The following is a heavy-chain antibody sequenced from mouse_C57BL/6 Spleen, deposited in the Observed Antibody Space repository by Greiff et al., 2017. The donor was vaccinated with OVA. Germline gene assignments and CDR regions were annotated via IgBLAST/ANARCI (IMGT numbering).Heavy chain of an antibody. J-gene: IGHJ4*01. Sequence: EVNVVESGGGLVKPGGSLKLSCAASGFTFSDYGMHWVRQAPEKGLEWVAYISSGSSTIYYADTVKGRFTISRDNAKNTLFLQMTSLRSEDTAMYYCARGGYYVSYAMDYWGQGTSVTVSS. D-gene: IGHD2-3*01. CDR2: ISSGSSTI. CDR1: GFTFSDYG. CDR3: ARGGYYVSYAMDY. V-gene: IGHV5-17*01.